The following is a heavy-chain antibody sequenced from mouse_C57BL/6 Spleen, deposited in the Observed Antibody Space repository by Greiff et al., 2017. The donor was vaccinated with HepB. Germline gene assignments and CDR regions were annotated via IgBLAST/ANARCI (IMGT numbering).Heavy chain of an antibody. Sequence: QVQLQQPGAELVRPGSSVKLSCKASGYTFTSYWIHWVKQRPIQGLEWIGNIDPSDSETHYNQKFKDKATLTVDKSSSTAYMQLSSLTSEDSAVYYCARCADYDYAIYEAMDYWGQGTSVTVSS. D-gene: IGHD2-4*01. CDR2: IDPSDSET. V-gene: IGHV1-52*01. CDR1: GYTFTSYW. CDR3: ARCADYDYAIYEAMDY. J-gene: IGHJ4*01.